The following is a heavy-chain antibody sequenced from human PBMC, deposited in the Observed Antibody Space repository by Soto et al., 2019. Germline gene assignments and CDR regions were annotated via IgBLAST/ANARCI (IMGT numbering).Heavy chain of an antibody. J-gene: IGHJ4*02. CDR2: VYYTGST. D-gene: IGHD2-15*01. Sequence: KASETLSLTCSVSGGSISGSYWSWIRQSPGKGLEWLGYVYYTGSTNYSPSLRSRVSISVDTSKNEFSLRLSSVTAADTAVYYCASFPLVVAATRADYWGQGTLVTVSS. V-gene: IGHV4-59*01. CDR1: GGSISGSY. CDR3: ASFPLVVAATRADY.